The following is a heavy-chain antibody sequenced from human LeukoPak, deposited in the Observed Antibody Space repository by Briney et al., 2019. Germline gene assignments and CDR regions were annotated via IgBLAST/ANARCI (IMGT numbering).Heavy chain of an antibody. V-gene: IGHV3-23*01. J-gene: IGHJ5*02. Sequence: GGSLRLSCAASGFIFSSYAMSWVRQAPGKGLEWVSDISGSGGSTYYADSVKGRFTISKDNSKNTLYMQMNSLRAEDTAVYYCAKADYDFWSGSWWFDPWGQGTLVTVSS. D-gene: IGHD3-3*01. CDR2: ISGSGGST. CDR3: AKADYDFWSGSWWFDP. CDR1: GFIFSSYA.